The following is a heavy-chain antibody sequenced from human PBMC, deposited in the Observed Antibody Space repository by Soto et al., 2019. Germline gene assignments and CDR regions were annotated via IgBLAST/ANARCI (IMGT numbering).Heavy chain of an antibody. CDR3: ARDSGAKLSSS. D-gene: IGHD6-13*01. CDR1: GGTFSSYR. Sequence: SVKVSCKASGGTFSSYRINWVRQAPGQGLEWVGGIVPIYRTADYAQKFQGRVTITADESARTAYMELRSLQSQDTAVYYCARDSGAKLSSSWGQGTLVTVSS. V-gene: IGHV1-69*13. CDR2: IVPIYRTA. J-gene: IGHJ4*02.